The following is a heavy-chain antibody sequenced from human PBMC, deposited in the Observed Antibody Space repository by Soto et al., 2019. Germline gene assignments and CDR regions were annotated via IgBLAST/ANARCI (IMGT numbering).Heavy chain of an antibody. D-gene: IGHD7-27*01. CDR1: GGSISSDYYY. CDR2: KSYSGST. CDR3: ARGLGNWGSYFDY. Sequence: SETLSLTCTVSGGSISSDYYYWNWIRQHPGKGPECIGHKSYSGSTYYNPSLKSRVIISLDPSENQFSLRLTSVTAADTAVYYCARGLGNWGSYFDYWGQGSLVTVSS. J-gene: IGHJ4*02. V-gene: IGHV4-31*03.